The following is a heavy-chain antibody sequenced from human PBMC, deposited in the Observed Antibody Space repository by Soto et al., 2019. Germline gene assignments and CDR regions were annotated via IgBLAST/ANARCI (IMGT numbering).Heavy chain of an antibody. Sequence: GASVKVSCKASGYTFTGYYMNWVRQAPGQGLEWMGWINPNSGGTNYAQKFQGRVTMTRDTSISTAYMELSRLRSDDTAVYYCARRAVAGKGPFYWGQGTLFTVSS. CDR1: GYTFTGYY. V-gene: IGHV1-2*02. CDR2: INPNSGGT. J-gene: IGHJ4*02. CDR3: ARRAVAGKGPFY. D-gene: IGHD6-19*01.